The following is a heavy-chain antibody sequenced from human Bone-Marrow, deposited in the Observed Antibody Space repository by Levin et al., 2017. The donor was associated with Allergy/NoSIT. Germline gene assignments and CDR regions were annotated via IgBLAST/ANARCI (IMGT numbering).Heavy chain of an antibody. CDR3: ARDCDPLYYYYMDV. J-gene: IGHJ6*03. V-gene: IGHV3-33*01. CDR2: IWYDGSNK. Sequence: PGESLKISCAASGFTFSSYGMHWVRQAPGKGLEWVAVIWYDGSNKYYADSVKGRFTISRDNSKNTLYLQMNSLRAEDTAVYYCARDCDPLYYYYMDVWGKGTTVTVSS. D-gene: IGHD2-21*01. CDR1: GFTFSSYG.